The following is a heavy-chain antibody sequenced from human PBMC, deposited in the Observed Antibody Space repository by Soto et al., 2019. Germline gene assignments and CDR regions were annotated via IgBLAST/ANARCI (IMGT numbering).Heavy chain of an antibody. V-gene: IGHV3-9*01. CDR2: ISWNSANI. CDR1: GFTFDGYA. Sequence: PGGSLRLSCAASGFTFDGYAMHWVRQAPGKGLEWVSGISWNSANIAYADSVKGRFTISRDNAKNSLYLQMNSLRAEDTALYYCAKAGGYTVYSFMDVWGKGTTVTVSS. CDR3: AKAGGYTVYSFMDV. D-gene: IGHD3-16*02. J-gene: IGHJ6*03.